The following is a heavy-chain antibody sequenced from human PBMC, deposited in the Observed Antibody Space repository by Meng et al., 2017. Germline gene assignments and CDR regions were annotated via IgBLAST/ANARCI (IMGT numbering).Heavy chain of an antibody. Sequence: GGSLRLSCAASGFTFSSYAMHWVRQAPGKGLEWVAVISYDGSNKYYADSVKGRFTISRDNSKNTLYLQMNSLRAEDTAVYYCARPYYDYVWGSYPGNWFDPWGQGTLVTVSS. CDR1: GFTFSSYA. CDR2: ISYDGSNK. D-gene: IGHD3-16*02. CDR3: ARPYYDYVWGSYPGNWFDP. V-gene: IGHV3-30*04. J-gene: IGHJ5*02.